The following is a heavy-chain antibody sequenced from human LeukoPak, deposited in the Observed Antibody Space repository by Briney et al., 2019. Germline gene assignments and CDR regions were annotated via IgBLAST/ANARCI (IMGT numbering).Heavy chain of an antibody. D-gene: IGHD1-1*01. CDR1: GYSISSGYY. J-gene: IGHJ4*02. CDR2: IYHSGST. CDR3: ARQHERPQNIPFDY. Sequence: PSETLSLTCAVSGYSISSGYYWGWIRQPPAKGLEWFGSIYHSGSTYYNPSLKSRVTISVDTSKNQFSLKLSSVTAADTAVYYCARQHERPQNIPFDYWGQGTLVTVSS. V-gene: IGHV4-38-2*01.